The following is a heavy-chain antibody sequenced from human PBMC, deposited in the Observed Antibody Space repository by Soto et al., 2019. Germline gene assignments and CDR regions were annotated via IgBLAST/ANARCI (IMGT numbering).Heavy chain of an antibody. J-gene: IGHJ4*02. CDR1: GGSISSNHW. V-gene: IGHV4-4*02. CDR3: VRKDFYDRRFDS. D-gene: IGHD3-22*01. Sequence: QVQLQESGPGLVKPSGTLSLTCAVSGGSISSNHWWTWVRQPPGKGLEWIGEIYHSGSSNYNPSLKRRVTISVDKPKNQFSLNLSSVTAADTAVYYCVRKDFYDRRFDSWGQGTLVTVSS. CDR2: IYHSGSS.